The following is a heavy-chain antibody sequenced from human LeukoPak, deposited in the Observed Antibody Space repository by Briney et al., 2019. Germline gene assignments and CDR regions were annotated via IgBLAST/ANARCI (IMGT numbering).Heavy chain of an antibody. J-gene: IGHJ4*02. CDR1: GITFSSYA. V-gene: IGHV3-23*01. D-gene: IGHD3-3*01. CDR3: AKWGAQSGNYRVVDC. CDR2: INGGADSK. Sequence: GGSLRLSCVASGITFSSYAMSWVRQAPGKGLEWVSAINGGADSKYYADSVKGRFTISRDNSKNTLFLQMNSRRVEDTAVYYCAKWGAQSGNYRVVDCWGRGTLVTVSS.